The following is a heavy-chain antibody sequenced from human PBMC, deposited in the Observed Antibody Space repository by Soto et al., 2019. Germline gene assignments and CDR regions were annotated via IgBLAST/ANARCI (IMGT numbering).Heavy chain of an antibody. CDR2: IIPIFGTA. D-gene: IGHD5-18*01. CDR3: ARTVDTAIRRWFEP. Sequence: QVQLVQSGAEVKKPGSSVKGSCKASGGTFSSYAISWVRQAPGQGLEWMGGIIPIFGTANYAQKFHGIDTITADESTSTDYMERSSLRSEDTAVYYCARTVDTAIRRWFEPWGQGTLVTVSS. V-gene: IGHV1-69*01. CDR1: GGTFSSYA. J-gene: IGHJ5*02.